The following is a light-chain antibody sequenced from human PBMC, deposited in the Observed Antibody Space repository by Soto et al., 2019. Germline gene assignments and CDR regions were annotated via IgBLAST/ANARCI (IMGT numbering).Light chain of an antibody. CDR2: EVS. CDR1: SSDIGGYNY. CDR3: TSFTSSSTWV. Sequence: QSVLTQPPSASGSPGRSVTISCTGTSSDIGGYNYVSWFQQHPGKAPKLKIYEVSNRPSGVSNRFSGSKSGYTASLTISELQAEDEADYYCTSFTSSSTWVFGGGTKVTVL. J-gene: IGLJ3*02. V-gene: IGLV2-14*03.